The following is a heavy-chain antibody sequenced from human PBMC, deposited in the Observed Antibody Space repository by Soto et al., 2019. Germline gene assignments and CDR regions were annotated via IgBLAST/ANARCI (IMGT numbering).Heavy chain of an antibody. J-gene: IGHJ6*02. CDR1: GCTFNTYN. D-gene: IGHD1-1*01. V-gene: IGHV1-69*01. CDR3: TRDETGASYNYCYGMAV. CDR2: ILPIFGTA. Sequence: QVQLVQSGAEVKKTGSSVTVSCKSSGCTFNTYNINCVRQAPGQGLEWMGGILPIFGTANYAQRFQGRGTITADDSTRTAYVALGSRRSEYMAVYDCTRDETGASYNYCYGMAVWGQGTTVTVTS.